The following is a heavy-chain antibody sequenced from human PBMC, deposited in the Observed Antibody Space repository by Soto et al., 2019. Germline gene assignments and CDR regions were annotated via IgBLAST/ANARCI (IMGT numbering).Heavy chain of an antibody. D-gene: IGHD1-26*01. CDR1: GFTFSSYA. V-gene: IGHV3-23*01. CDR2: ISGSGGST. CDR3: AKGFGIVGATSYYYYGMDV. Sequence: EVQLLESGGGLVQPGGSLRLSCAASGFTFSSYAMSWVRQAPGKGLEWVSAISGSGGSTYYADSVKGRFTISRDNSKNTLYLQMNSLRAEDTAVYYCAKGFGIVGATSYYYYGMDVWGQGTTVTVSS. J-gene: IGHJ6*02.